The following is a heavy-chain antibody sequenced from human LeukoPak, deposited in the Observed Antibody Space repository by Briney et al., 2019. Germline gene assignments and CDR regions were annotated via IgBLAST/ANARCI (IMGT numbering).Heavy chain of an antibody. CDR3: ARPERGSSWSLS. Sequence: GESLKISCKHSEYSFPNYCIGWVRQMPGKGLEWMGIIYPDDSDTRYSPSFQGQVTISADKSISTAYLQWSSLKASDTAMYYCARPERGSSWSLSWGQGTLVTVSS. CDR2: IYPDDSDT. J-gene: IGHJ4*02. V-gene: IGHV5-51*01. CDR1: EYSFPNYC. D-gene: IGHD6-13*01.